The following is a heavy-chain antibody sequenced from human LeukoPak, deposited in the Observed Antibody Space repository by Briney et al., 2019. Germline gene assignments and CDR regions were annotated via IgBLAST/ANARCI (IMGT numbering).Heavy chain of an antibody. CDR3: ARFYGVTGTDY. D-gene: IGHD4-17*01. CDR2: IYYSGST. V-gene: IGHV4-30-4*08. Sequence: SETLSLTCAVSGASVSSSSYFWGWIRQPPGEGPEWIGYIYYSGSTYYNPSLKSRVTISVDTSKSQFSLKLSSVTAADTAVYYCARFYGVTGTDYWGQGTLVTVSS. CDR1: GASVSSSSYF. J-gene: IGHJ4*02.